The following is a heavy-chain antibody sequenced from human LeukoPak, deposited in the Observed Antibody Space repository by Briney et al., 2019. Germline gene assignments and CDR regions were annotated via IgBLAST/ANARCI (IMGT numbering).Heavy chain of an antibody. Sequence: GGSLRLSCAASGFTFSSYSMNWVRQAPGKGLEWVSSISSSSSYIYYADSVKGRFTISRDNAKNSLYLQMNSLRAEDTAVYYCARAVEWELLWDYWGQGTLVTVSS. CDR2: ISSSSSYI. CDR1: GFTFSSYS. J-gene: IGHJ4*02. D-gene: IGHD1-26*01. V-gene: IGHV3-21*01. CDR3: ARAVEWELLWDY.